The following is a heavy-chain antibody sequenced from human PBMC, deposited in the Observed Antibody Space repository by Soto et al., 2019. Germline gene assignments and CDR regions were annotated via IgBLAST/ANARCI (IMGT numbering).Heavy chain of an antibody. D-gene: IGHD6-13*01. J-gene: IGHJ4*02. CDR1: GFTFSSYA. CDR2: ISGGTSNT. Sequence: EVQLLESGGGLVQPGGSLRLSCAASGFTFSSYAMSWVRQAPGKGLEWVSAISGGTSNTYYADSVKGRFTISRDNSKTTLYLQMNSLIAEDTAVYYCAKERWAAAGTPTLDYWGQGTLVTVSS. CDR3: AKERWAAAGTPTLDY. V-gene: IGHV3-23*01.